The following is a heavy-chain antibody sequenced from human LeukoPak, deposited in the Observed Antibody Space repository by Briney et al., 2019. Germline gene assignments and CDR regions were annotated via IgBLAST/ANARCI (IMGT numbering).Heavy chain of an antibody. CDR1: GYSISSGYY. Sequence: SETLSLTCAVSGYSISSGYYWGWIRQPPGKGLEWIGSIYHSGSTYYNPSLKSRVTISVDTSKNQFSLKLNSVTAADTAVYYCARQGGGYCSSTRCYSALDIWRQGTMVTVSS. D-gene: IGHD2-2*02. CDR3: ARQGGGYCSSTRCYSALDI. CDR2: IYHSGST. J-gene: IGHJ3*02. V-gene: IGHV4-38-2*01.